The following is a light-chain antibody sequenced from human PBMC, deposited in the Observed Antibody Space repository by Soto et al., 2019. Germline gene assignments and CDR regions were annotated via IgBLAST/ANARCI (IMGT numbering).Light chain of an antibody. J-gene: IGKJ1*01. CDR3: QQSYSNPRT. Sequence: DIQMTQSPLSLSASVGGRVTISCRTSQSISSYLNWYQQKPGKAPKLLIYAASSLQSGVPSRFSGSGSGTDFTLTISSLQREDFATYYCQQSYSNPRTFGQGTKVEIK. V-gene: IGKV1-39*01. CDR1: QSISSY. CDR2: AAS.